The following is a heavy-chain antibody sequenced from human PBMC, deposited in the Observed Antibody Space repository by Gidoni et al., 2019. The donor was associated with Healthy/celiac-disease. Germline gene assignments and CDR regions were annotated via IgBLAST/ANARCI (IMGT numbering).Heavy chain of an antibody. J-gene: IGHJ6*02. D-gene: IGHD2-8*01. CDR1: GFPFSSYR. CDR2: ISSSSSYI. Sequence: EVQLVESGGGLVKPGGSLRLSCAASGFPFSSYRLTWVRQAPGKGLEWVSSISSSSSYIYYADSVKGRFTISRDNAKNSLYLQMNSLRAEDTAVYYCARDGLRYCTNGVCYTDYYYYGMDVWGQGTTVTVSS. CDR3: ARDGLRYCTNGVCYTDYYYYGMDV. V-gene: IGHV3-21*01.